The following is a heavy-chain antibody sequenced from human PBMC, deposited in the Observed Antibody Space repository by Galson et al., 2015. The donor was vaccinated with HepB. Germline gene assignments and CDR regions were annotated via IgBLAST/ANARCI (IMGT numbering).Heavy chain of an antibody. Sequence: SETLSLTCAVYGGSFSGYYWSWIRQPPGKGLEWIGEINHSGSTNYNPSLKSRVTISVDTSKNQFSLKLSSVTAADTAVYYCARVGRDFWSGWRRTRFDPWGQGTLVTVSS. D-gene: IGHD3-3*01. CDR2: INHSGST. J-gene: IGHJ5*02. CDR1: GGSFSGYY. CDR3: ARVGRDFWSGWRRTRFDP. V-gene: IGHV4-34*01.